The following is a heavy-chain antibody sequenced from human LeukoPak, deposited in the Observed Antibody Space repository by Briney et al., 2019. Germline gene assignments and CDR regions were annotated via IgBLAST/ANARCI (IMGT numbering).Heavy chain of an antibody. V-gene: IGHV4-59*01. CDR1: GGSISSYY. J-gene: IGHJ3*02. Sequence: SETLSLTCTVSGGSISSYYWSWIRQPPGKGLEWIGYIYYSGSTNYNPSLKSRVTISVDTSKNQFSLKLSSVTAADTAVYYCARGGYYDSSGYDAFDIWGQGTMVTVSS. CDR2: IYYSGST. CDR3: ARGGYYDSSGYDAFDI. D-gene: IGHD3-22*01.